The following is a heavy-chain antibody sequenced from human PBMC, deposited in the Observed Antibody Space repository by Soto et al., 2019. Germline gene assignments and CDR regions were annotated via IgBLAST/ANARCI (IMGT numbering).Heavy chain of an antibody. Sequence: ASVKVSCKASGYTFTSYDINWVRQATGQGLEWMGWMNPNSGNTGYAQKFQGRVTMTRNTSISTAYMELSSLRSEDTAVYYCARGSSSWYYYYYGMDVRGQGTTVTVSS. CDR2: MNPNSGNT. CDR3: ARGSSSWYYYYYGMDV. CDR1: GYTFTSYD. J-gene: IGHJ6*02. D-gene: IGHD6-13*01. V-gene: IGHV1-8*01.